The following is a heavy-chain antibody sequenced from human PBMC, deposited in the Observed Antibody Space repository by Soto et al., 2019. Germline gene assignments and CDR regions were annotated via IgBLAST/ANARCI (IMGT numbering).Heavy chain of an antibody. Sequence: QVQLQESGPRLVKPSATLSLTCTGSGGSITSSYWSWIRRPPGKGLEWIAYIHDTGISGYTASTSSSTHLKTRGPMSVDTSKSQSPLKLTSVPAADTAVYYCPRGEAAFFYYAFDVWGQGITVTVSS. CDR3: PRGEAAFFYYAFDV. V-gene: IGHV4-59*01. J-gene: IGHJ6*02. CDR1: GGSITSSY. CDR2: IHDTGISGYTAST.